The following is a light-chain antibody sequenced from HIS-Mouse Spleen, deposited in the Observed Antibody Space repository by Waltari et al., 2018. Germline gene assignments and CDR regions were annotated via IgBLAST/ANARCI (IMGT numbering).Light chain of an antibody. V-gene: IGLV2-14*03. Sequence: QSALTQPASVSGSPGQSITISCTGTSSDVGGYNYVSWYQQHPGKAPKLMIYDVSNRPSGVSNRFPGSKSGNTASLTISELQAEDEADYYCSSYTSSSTLDVVFGGGTKLTVL. CDR1: SSDVGGYNY. CDR3: SSYTSSSTLDVV. CDR2: DVS. J-gene: IGLJ2*01.